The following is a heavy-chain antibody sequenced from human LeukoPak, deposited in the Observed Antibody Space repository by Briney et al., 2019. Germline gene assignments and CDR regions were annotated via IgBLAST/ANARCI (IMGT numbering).Heavy chain of an antibody. CDR1: GYTFTGYY. V-gene: IGHV1-2*04. J-gene: IGHJ4*02. Sequence: ASVKVSCKASGYTFTGYYMHWVRQAPGQGLEWMGWISPNSGGTNYAQKFQGWVTMTRDTSISTAYMELSRLRSDDTAVYYCAREGSSSWYDYWGQGTLVSVSS. CDR3: AREGSSSWYDY. CDR2: ISPNSGGT. D-gene: IGHD6-13*01.